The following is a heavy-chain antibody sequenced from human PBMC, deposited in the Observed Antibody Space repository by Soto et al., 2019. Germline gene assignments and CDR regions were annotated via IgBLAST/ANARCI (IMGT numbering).Heavy chain of an antibody. CDR1: GFTFGNYA. V-gene: IGHV3-23*01. CDR3: VNETRAVAAKEHVDL. Sequence: EVRLLESGGGLIQPGGSLRLSCAAFGFTFGNYAMSWVRQAPGKGLEWVSDISGSGVKRNYVDSVKGRFTISRDNSNNTMYLQMHGLRVDDTAVYYCVNETRAVAAKEHVDLWGEGTLVTVTS. J-gene: IGHJ5*02. D-gene: IGHD6-19*01. CDR2: ISGSGVKR.